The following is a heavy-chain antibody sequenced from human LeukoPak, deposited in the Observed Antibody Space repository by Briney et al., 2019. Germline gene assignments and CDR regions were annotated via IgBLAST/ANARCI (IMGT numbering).Heavy chain of an antibody. V-gene: IGHV4-4*07. CDR2: FSPSGSI. J-gene: IGHJ4*02. Sequence: SETLSLTCTVSGGSISGHWWSWVRQPAGKGLEWIGRFSPSGSIHYNPSLESRVTISVDKPKNQFSLTLSFVTAADTAVYYCAIDGIAVGDYWGQGSLVTVSS. D-gene: IGHD6-19*01. CDR1: GGSISGHW. CDR3: AIDGIAVGDY.